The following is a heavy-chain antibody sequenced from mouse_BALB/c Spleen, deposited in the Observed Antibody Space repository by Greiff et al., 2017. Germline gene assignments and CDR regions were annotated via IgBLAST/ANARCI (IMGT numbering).Heavy chain of an antibody. J-gene: IGHJ4*01. CDR3: ARWGYRYDGGGAMDY. Sequence: EVKLVESGPELVKPGASVKISCKASGYSFTGYFMNWVMQSHGKSLEWIGRINPYNGDTFYNQKFKGKATLTVDKSSSTAHMELRSLASEDSAVYYCARWGYRYDGGGAMDYWGQGTSVTVSS. CDR2: INPYNGDT. CDR1: GYSFTGYF. D-gene: IGHD2-14*01. V-gene: IGHV1-20*02.